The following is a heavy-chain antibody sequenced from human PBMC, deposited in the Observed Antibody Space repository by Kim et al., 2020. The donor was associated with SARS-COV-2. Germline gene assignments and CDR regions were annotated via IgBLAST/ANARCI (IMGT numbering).Heavy chain of an antibody. J-gene: IGHJ6*02. CDR1: GFTFSSYW. D-gene: IGHD3-3*01. CDR2: IKQDGSEK. CDR3: ARDAGYYDFWSGYYFPPLYGMDV. V-gene: IGHV3-7*01. Sequence: GGSLRLSCAASGFTFSSYWMSWVRQAPGKGLEWVANIKQDGSEKYYVDSVKGRFTISRDNAKNSLYLQMNSLRAEDTAVYYCARDAGYYDFWSGYYFPPLYGMDVWGQGTTVTVSS.